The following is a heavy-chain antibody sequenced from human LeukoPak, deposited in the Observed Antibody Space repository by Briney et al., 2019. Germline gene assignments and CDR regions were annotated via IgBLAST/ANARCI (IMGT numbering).Heavy chain of an antibody. D-gene: IGHD1-7*01. V-gene: IGHV1-18*01. CDR2: ISAYNGNT. CDR3: ARDLELKTTFDY. CDR1: GYTFTSYG. J-gene: IGHJ4*02. Sequence: ASVKVSCKASGYTFTSYGISRVRQAPGQGLEWMGWISAYNGNTNYAQKLQGRVTMTTDTSTSTAYMELRSLRSDDTAVYYCARDLELKTTFDYWGQGTLVTVSS.